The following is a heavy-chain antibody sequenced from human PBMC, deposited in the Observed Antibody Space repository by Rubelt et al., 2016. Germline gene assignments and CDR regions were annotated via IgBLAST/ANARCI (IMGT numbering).Heavy chain of an antibody. D-gene: IGHD4-23*01. CDR1: GGSFSGYY. Sequence: QLKQWGAGLLKPSETLSLTCAVYGGSFSGYYLSWIRQPPGKGLEWVGEINHSGSTNYNPSPKSRVTISVDTSKNQFSLKLSSVSAADTAVYYWARQDYGGNVDSWGQGTLVTVSS. J-gene: IGHJ5*01. CDR2: INHSGST. V-gene: IGHV4-34*01. CDR3: ARQDYGGNVDS.